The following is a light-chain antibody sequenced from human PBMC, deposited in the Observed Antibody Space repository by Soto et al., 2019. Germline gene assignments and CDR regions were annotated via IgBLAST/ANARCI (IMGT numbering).Light chain of an antibody. Sequence: IQLSQSPSFLSAYVRDRVTITCLASQGIRNDLGWYQQKPGKAPNLLIYAASSVFEGVPSRFSGSGSGTNFSLTINSLQPEDFATYFCQQAYRTTWTFGQGSKV. V-gene: IGKV1-6*01. CDR2: AAS. CDR3: QQAYRTTWT. J-gene: IGKJ1*01. CDR1: QGIRND.